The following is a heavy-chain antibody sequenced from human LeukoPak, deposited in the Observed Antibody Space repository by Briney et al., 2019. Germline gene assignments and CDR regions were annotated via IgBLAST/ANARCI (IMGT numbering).Heavy chain of an antibody. CDR3: ARIGSWVVPAASLYYYYMDV. CDR1: GGSISSYY. D-gene: IGHD2-2*01. CDR2: IYYSGST. J-gene: IGHJ6*03. Sequence: PSETLSLTCTVSGGSISSYYWGWIRQPPGKGLEWIGYIYYSGSTNYNPSLKSRVTISVDTSKNQFSLKLSSVTAADTAVYYCARIGSWVVPAASLYYYYMDVWGKVTTVTVSS. V-gene: IGHV4-59*01.